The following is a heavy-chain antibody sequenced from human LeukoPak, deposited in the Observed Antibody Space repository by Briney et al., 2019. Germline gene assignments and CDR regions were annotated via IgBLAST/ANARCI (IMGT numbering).Heavy chain of an antibody. J-gene: IGHJ4*02. CDR1: GFTFSGSA. CDR3: TTILGAADS. D-gene: IGHD6-13*01. Sequence: GGSLRLSCAASGFTFSGSAMHWVRQASGKGLEWVGHIRSKTNSYATEYAGSVKGRFTISRDDSKNTAYLQMNSLKTEDTAVYYCTTILGAADSWGQGTLVTVSS. V-gene: IGHV3-73*01. CDR2: IRSKTNSYAT.